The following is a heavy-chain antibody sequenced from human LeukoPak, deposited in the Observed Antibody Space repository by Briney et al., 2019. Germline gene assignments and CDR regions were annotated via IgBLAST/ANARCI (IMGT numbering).Heavy chain of an antibody. CDR3: ARDLPKSLSGYQIGGYNWFDP. J-gene: IGHJ5*02. Sequence: SETLSLTCVVSGDSFSSYYWSWIRQPAGKGLEWIGRIYTSGSTNYNPSLKSRVTMSVDTSKNQFSLKLSSVTAADTAVYYCARDLPKSLSGYQIGGYNWFDPWGQGTLVTVSS. V-gene: IGHV4-4*07. CDR1: GDSFSSYY. D-gene: IGHD3-22*01. CDR2: IYTSGST.